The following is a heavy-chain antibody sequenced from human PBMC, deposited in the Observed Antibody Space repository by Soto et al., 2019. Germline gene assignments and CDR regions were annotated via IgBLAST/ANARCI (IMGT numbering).Heavy chain of an antibody. CDR2: ISAGGDRT. CDR1: GFTFSHYP. Sequence: EVQVSESGGGLVQPGGSLRLSCATSGFTFSHYPMNWVRQAPGKGLEWVSGISAGGDRTYYADSVKGRLTIFRDNSKNSVSLQMNSLRVEDTAVYYCVRRVWGQGTLVTVSS. CDR3: VRRV. J-gene: IGHJ4*02. V-gene: IGHV3-23*01.